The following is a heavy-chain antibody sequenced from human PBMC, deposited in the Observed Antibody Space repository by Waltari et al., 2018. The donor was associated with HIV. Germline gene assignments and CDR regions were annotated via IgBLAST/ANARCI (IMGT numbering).Heavy chain of an antibody. V-gene: IGHV3-21*01. J-gene: IGHJ4*02. Sequence: EVQLVESGGGLVKPGGSLRLSCAASGFTFSSYSMNWVRQAPGKGLEWVSSISSSSSYIYYADSVKGRFTISRDNAKNSLYLQMNSLRAEDTAVYYCARDTKVEQWLVDYWGQGTLVTVSS. D-gene: IGHD6-19*01. CDR3: ARDTKVEQWLVDY. CDR1: GFTFSSYS. CDR2: ISSSSSYI.